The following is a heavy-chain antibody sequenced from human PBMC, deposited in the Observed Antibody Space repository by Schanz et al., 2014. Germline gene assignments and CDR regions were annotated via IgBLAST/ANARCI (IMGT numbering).Heavy chain of an antibody. Sequence: EVQLVESGGAFVQPGGSLRLSCTASGFTFSNYWMHWVRQAPGKGLVWVSRISSDGSNTSYADSVKGRFTISRDNAKNTLYLQMDSLRAEDTAVYYCARVGYSSAWYVRENFDYWGQGTLVTVSS. V-gene: IGHV3-74*01. CDR3: ARVGYSSAWYVRENFDY. CDR2: ISSDGSNT. D-gene: IGHD6-19*01. CDR1: GFTFSNYW. J-gene: IGHJ4*02.